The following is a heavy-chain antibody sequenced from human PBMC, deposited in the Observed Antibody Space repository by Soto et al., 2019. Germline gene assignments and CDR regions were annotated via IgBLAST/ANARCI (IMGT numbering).Heavy chain of an antibody. CDR2: IYYSGST. V-gene: IGHV4-59*01. J-gene: IGHJ3*02. CDR3: AREGLVRSDAFDI. Sequence: SETLSLTCTVSGGSISSYYWSWIRQPPGKGLEWIGYIYYSGSTNYNPSLKSRVTISVDTSKNQFSLKLSSVTAADTAVYYCAREGLVRSDAFDIWGQGTTVTVSS. CDR1: GGSISSYY. D-gene: IGHD6-13*01.